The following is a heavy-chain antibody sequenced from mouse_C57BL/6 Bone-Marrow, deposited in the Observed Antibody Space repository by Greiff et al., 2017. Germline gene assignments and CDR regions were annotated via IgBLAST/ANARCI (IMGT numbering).Heavy chain of an antibody. V-gene: IGHV1-59*01. Sequence: QVQLQQSGAELVRPGTSVKLSCKASGYTFTSYWMHWVKQRPGQGLEWIGVIDPSDSYTNYNQKFKGKATLTVDTSSSTAYMQLSSLTSEDSAVYYCARSYYYGFAYWGQGTLVTVSA. CDR1: GYTFTSYW. CDR3: ARSYYYGFAY. D-gene: IGHD1-1*01. CDR2: IDPSDSYT. J-gene: IGHJ3*01.